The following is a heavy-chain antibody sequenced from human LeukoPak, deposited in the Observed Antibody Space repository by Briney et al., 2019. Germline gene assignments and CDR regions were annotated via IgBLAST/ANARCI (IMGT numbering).Heavy chain of an antibody. CDR3: ARRLYGSGYSPPFDY. Sequence: VKVSCKASGYTFTGYYMHWVRQAPGQGLEWMGWIDPNSGGTNYAQKFQGRVTMTRDTSISTAYMELSRLRSDDTAVYYCARRLYGSGYSPPFDYWGQGTLVTVSS. D-gene: IGHD3-10*01. V-gene: IGHV1-2*02. J-gene: IGHJ4*02. CDR1: GYTFTGYY. CDR2: IDPNSGGT.